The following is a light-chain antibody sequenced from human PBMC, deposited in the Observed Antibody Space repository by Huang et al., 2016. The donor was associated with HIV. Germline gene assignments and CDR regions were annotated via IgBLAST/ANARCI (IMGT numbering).Light chain of an antibody. CDR2: AAS. CDR1: HDISDD. V-gene: IGKV1-9*01. J-gene: IGKJ2*01. CDR3: QQFNSYPRT. Sequence: IQLTQSPSSLSASVGDRVTITCRASHDISDDLAWYQQKPGIAPKLLIYAASNLLTGVPSRFSGSGAGTHFTLTISSLQPEDFATYYCQQFNSYPRTFGQGTKLEIK.